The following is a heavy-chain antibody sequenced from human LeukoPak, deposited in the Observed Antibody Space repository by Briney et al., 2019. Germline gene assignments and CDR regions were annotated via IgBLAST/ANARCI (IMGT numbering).Heavy chain of an antibody. CDR3: ASSAVARDAFDT. V-gene: IGHV4-38-2*02. Sequence: SETLSLTCTVSGYSISSGYYWGWIRQPPGKGLEWIGSIYHSGSTYYNPSLKSRVTISVDTSKNQFSLKLSSVTAADTAVYYCASSAVARDAFDTWGQGTMVTVSS. CDR1: GYSISSGYY. D-gene: IGHD6-19*01. CDR2: IYHSGST. J-gene: IGHJ3*02.